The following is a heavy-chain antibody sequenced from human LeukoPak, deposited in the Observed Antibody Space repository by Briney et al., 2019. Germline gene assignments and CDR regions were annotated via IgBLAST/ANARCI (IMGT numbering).Heavy chain of an antibody. V-gene: IGHV3-33*01. D-gene: IGHD1-1*01. J-gene: IGHJ4*02. CDR3: ASVGTTNYFDY. CDR1: GFTFSSYG. Sequence: GGSLRLSCAASGFTFSSYGMHWVRRAPGKGLEWVAVIWYDGSNKYYTDSVKGRFTISRDNSKNTLFLQMNSLRAEDTAVYYCASVGTTNYFDYWGQGTLVTVSS. CDR2: IWYDGSNK.